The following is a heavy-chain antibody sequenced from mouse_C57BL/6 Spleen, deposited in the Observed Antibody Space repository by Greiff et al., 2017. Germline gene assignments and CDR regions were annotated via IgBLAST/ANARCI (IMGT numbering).Heavy chain of an antibody. Sequence: LQQPGAELVKPGASVKLSCKASGYTFTSYWMHWVKQRPGQGLEWIGMIHPNSGSTNYNEKFKSKATLTVDKSSSTAYMQLSSLTSEDSAVYYCARANYYGSSPFDYWGQGTTLTVSS. J-gene: IGHJ2*01. CDR3: ARANYYGSSPFDY. CDR1: GYTFTSYW. CDR2: IHPNSGST. V-gene: IGHV1-64*01. D-gene: IGHD1-1*01.